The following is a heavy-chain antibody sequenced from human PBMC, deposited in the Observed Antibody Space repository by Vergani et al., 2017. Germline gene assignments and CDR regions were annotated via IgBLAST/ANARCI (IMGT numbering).Heavy chain of an antibody. CDR2: ISSSSSYT. CDR3: AGTSNIAARPDY. D-gene: IGHD6-6*01. J-gene: IGHJ4*02. Sequence: VQLVESGGGLVQPGGSLRLSCAASGFTFSDYYMSWIRQAPGKGLEWVSYISSSSSYTNYADSVKGRFTISRDNAKNSLYLQMNSLRAEDTAVYYCAGTSNIAARPDYWGQGTLVTVSS. CDR1: GFTFSDYY. V-gene: IGHV3-11*06.